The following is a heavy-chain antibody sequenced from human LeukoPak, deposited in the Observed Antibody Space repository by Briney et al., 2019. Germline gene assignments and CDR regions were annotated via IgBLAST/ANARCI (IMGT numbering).Heavy chain of an antibody. CDR3: ARHSASGSYYLFDS. J-gene: IGHJ4*02. CDR1: GDSISSSTYY. Sequence: PSETLSPTCSVSGDSISSSTYYWGWIRQPPGKGLEWIGTIYYSRTTYYNPALKSRVTISVDTSENQFSLKLSPVTAADTAVYYCARHSASGSYYLFDSWGQGTLVTVSS. V-gene: IGHV4-39*01. D-gene: IGHD3-10*01. CDR2: IYYSRTT.